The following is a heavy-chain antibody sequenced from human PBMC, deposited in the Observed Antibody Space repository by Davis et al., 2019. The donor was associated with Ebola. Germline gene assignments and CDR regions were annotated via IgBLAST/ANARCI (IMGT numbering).Heavy chain of an antibody. V-gene: IGHV4-61*01. CDR3: ARREHNWNYFDY. Sequence: SETLSLTCTVSGDSVGNYNYYWSWIRQPPGKGLEWIGYIYYSGSTNYNPSLKSRVTISVDTSKNQFSLKLSSVSAADTAVYYCARREHNWNYFDYWGQGTLVTVSS. CDR2: IYYSGST. D-gene: IGHD1-20*01. J-gene: IGHJ4*02. CDR1: GDSVGNYNYY.